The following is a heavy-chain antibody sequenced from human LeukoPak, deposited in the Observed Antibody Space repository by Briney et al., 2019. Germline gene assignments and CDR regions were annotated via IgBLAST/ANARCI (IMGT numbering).Heavy chain of an antibody. D-gene: IGHD2-15*01. V-gene: IGHV4-34*01. J-gene: IGHJ1*01. CDR1: GGSFSGYY. Sequence: KPSETLSLTCAVYGGSFSGYYWSWIRQPPGKGLEWIGEINHSGSTNYNPSPKSRVTISVDTSKNQFSLKLSSVTAADTAVYYCARAGVAENLFQHWGQGTLVTVSS. CDR3: ARAGVAENLFQH. CDR2: INHSGST.